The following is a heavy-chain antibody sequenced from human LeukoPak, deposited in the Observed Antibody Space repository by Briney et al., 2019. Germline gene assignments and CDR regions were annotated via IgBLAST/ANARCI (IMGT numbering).Heavy chain of an antibody. CDR1: GFTFDDYA. CDR2: ISWNSGSI. V-gene: IGHV3-9*01. D-gene: IGHD6-13*01. Sequence: GGSLRLSCAASGFTFDDYAMHWVRQAPGKGLEWVSGISWNSGSIGYADSVKGRFTISRDNAKNSLYLQMNSLRAEDTALYYCAKEAGYSSSRGYYYGMDVWGQGTTVTVSS. J-gene: IGHJ6*02. CDR3: AKEAGYSSSRGYYYGMDV.